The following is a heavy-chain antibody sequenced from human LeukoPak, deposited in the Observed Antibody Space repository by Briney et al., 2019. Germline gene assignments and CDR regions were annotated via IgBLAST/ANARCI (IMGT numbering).Heavy chain of an antibody. Sequence: SETLSFTCTVSGGSISTSSYYWGWIRQPPGKGLEWIGSIYYDGSTYDSPSLKSRVTISVDTSKNQFSLKLSSVTAADTAVYYCARIFNYNDASGPMFDYWGQGTLVTVSS. CDR1: GGSISTSSYY. CDR2: IYYDGST. J-gene: IGHJ4*02. V-gene: IGHV4-39*07. CDR3: ARIFNYNDASGPMFDY. D-gene: IGHD3-22*01.